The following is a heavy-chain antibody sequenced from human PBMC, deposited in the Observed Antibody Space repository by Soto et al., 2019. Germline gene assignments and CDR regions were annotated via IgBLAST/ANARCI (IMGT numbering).Heavy chain of an antibody. J-gene: IGHJ4*02. CDR1: GGAFSSYA. V-gene: IGHV1-69*13. CDR2: IIPVFGAA. Sequence: SVKVFCKASGGAFSSYAISWVRQAPGQGLEWMGGIIPVFGAANSAQKCQGRVTITADEAPSTAYIELSSLRSEDPAAYSCESILKEGISSLFPVYYFDYLGQGTLVSVSS. CDR3: ESILKEGISSLFPVYYFDY.